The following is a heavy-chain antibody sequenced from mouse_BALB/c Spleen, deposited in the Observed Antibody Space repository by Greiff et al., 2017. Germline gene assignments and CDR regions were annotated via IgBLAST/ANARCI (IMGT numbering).Heavy chain of an antibody. D-gene: IGHD2-1*01. V-gene: IGHV2-9*02. Sequence: VQLQESGPGLVAPSQSLSITCTVSGFSLTSYGVHWVRQPPGKGLEWLGVIWAGGSTNYNSALMSRLSISKDNSKSQVFLKMNSLQTDDTAMYYCARVNYGKEDAMDYWGQGTSVTVSS. J-gene: IGHJ4*01. CDR3: ARVNYGKEDAMDY. CDR2: IWAGGST. CDR1: GFSLTSYG.